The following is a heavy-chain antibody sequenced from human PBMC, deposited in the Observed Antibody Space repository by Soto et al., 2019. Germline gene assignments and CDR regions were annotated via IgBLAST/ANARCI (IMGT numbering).Heavy chain of an antibody. CDR3: AKDLMALYYYYGMDV. Sequence: GGSLRLSCAASGFTFSTYAMAWVRQAPGKGLEWVSAISGSGGSTYYADSVKGRFTISRDNSKNTLYLQMNSLRAEDTAVYYCAKDLMALYYYYGMDVWGQGTTVTVSS. CDR2: ISGSGGST. J-gene: IGHJ6*02. CDR1: GFTFSTYA. D-gene: IGHD2-8*01. V-gene: IGHV3-23*01.